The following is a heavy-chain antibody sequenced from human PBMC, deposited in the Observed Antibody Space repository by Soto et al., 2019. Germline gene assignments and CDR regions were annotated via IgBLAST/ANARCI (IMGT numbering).Heavy chain of an antibody. CDR1: GGSISSSSYY. Sequence: SETLSLTCTVSGGSISSSSYYWGWIRQPPGKGLEWIGSIYYSGSTYYNPSLKSRVTISVDTSKNQFSLKLSSVTAADTAVYYCARPIGSVQQQLVRTVWFDPWGQGTLVTVSS. CDR3: ARPIGSVQQQLVRTVWFDP. J-gene: IGHJ5*02. D-gene: IGHD6-13*01. V-gene: IGHV4-39*01. CDR2: IYYSGST.